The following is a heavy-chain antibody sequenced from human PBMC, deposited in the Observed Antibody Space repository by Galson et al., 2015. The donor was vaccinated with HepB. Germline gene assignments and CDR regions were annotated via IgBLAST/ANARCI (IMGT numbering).Heavy chain of an antibody. Sequence: LSLTCAVHGGSFSAYYWNWIRQNPEKGLEWIGEVNHSGNTNLNPSLKSRVTISVDTSKKQFSLKLSSATAADTAVYYCARGLSAGLFDYWGQGTRVIVSS. CDR2: VNHSGNT. V-gene: IGHV4-34*01. J-gene: IGHJ4*02. CDR1: GGSFSAYY. D-gene: IGHD6-13*01. CDR3: ARGLSAGLFDY.